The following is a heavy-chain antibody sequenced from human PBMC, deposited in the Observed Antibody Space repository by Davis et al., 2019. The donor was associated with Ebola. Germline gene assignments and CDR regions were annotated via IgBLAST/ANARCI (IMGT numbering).Heavy chain of an antibody. Sequence: SEALSLTCAVYVGSFNGYYWTWIRQPPGKGLEWIGYIYHSGSTYYNPSLKSRVTISVDRSKNQFSLKLSSVTAADTAVYYCARDFGQLWLPYYFDYWGQGTLVTVSS. J-gene: IGHJ4*02. CDR3: ARDFGQLWLPYYFDY. V-gene: IGHV4-34*01. CDR2: IYHSGST. D-gene: IGHD5-18*01. CDR1: VGSFNGYY.